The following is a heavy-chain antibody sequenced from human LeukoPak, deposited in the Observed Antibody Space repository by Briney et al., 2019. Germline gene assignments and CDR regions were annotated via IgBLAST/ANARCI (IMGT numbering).Heavy chain of an antibody. V-gene: IGHV1-2*02. CDR1: GYTFTDYY. CDR2: INPNTGGT. D-gene: IGHD1-26*01. J-gene: IGHJ4*02. CDR3: ATNKVGAHTGFDY. Sequence: ASVKVSCKASGYTFTDYYMHWVRQAPGQGLEWMGEINPNTGGTNYAQKFQGRVTLTRDTSINTAYMELSSLRSDDTAVYYCATNKVGAHTGFDYWGQGTLVTVSS.